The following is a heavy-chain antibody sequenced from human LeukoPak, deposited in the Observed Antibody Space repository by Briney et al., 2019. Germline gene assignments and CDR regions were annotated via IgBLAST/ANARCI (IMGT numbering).Heavy chain of an antibody. V-gene: IGHV3-64D*09. CDR3: VKDDRYFYGSGSPS. D-gene: IGHD3-10*01. J-gene: IGHJ5*02. CDR2: ISSNGGST. CDR1: GFTFNSYA. Sequence: GGSLRLSCSASGFTFNSYAMHWVRQAPGKGLEFVSTISSNGGSTYYADSVKGRFTISRDNSKNTLYLQVSSLRAEDTALYYCVKDDRYFYGSGSPSWGQGTLVTVSS.